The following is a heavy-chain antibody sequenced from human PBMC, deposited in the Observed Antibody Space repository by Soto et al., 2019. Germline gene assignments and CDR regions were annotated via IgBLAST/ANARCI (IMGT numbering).Heavy chain of an antibody. CDR2: ISYDGSNK. Sequence: PGGSLRLSCAASGFTFSSYGMHWVRQAPGRGLEWVAVISYDGSNKYYADSVKGRFTISRDNSKNTLYLQMNSLRAEDTAVYYCAKEGGSGWRKYYFDYWGQGTLVTVSS. CDR1: GFTFSSYG. V-gene: IGHV3-30*18. J-gene: IGHJ4*02. D-gene: IGHD6-19*01. CDR3: AKEGGSGWRKYYFDY.